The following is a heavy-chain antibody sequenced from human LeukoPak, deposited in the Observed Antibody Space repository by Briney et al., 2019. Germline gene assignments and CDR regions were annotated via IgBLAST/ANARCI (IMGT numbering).Heavy chain of an antibody. V-gene: IGHV5-51*01. Sequence: GESLKISCEGSGYSFTSYWIGWVRQMPGKGLEWMGIIYPGDSDTRYSPSFQGQVTIPADKSISTAYLQWSSLKASDTAMYYCARRSIAAAGTWNWFDPWGQGTLVTVSS. CDR2: IYPGDSDT. CDR1: GYSFTSYW. J-gene: IGHJ5*02. CDR3: ARRSIAAAGTWNWFDP. D-gene: IGHD6-13*01.